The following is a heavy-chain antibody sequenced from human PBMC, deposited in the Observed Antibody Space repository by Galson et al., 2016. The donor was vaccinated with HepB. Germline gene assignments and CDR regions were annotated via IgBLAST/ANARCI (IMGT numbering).Heavy chain of an antibody. V-gene: IGHV3-15*07. CDR1: GFTFTNAW. D-gene: IGHD6-19*01. CDR2: IKSKIDGGTV. Sequence: SLRLSCAASGFTFTNAWMNWVRQAPEKGLEWVGRIKSKIDGGTVDYAAPVKGRFTISGDDSKNTLYLQMTSLRTEDTAVYYCTTVLSTASMSGWYDWGFDSWGQGTLVSVSS. CDR3: TTVLSTASMSGWYDWGFDS. J-gene: IGHJ4*02.